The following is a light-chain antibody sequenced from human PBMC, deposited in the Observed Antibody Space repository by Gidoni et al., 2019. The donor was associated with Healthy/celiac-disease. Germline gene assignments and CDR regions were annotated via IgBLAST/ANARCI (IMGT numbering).Light chain of an antibody. CDR2: GAS. CDR3: QQYNNWPPLT. V-gene: IGKV3-15*01. Sequence: EIVMTHSPATLSVSPGERATLASRASQSGSSNLAWYQQKPGQAPRLLIYGASTRAAGIPAGFSGSGSGTEFTLTISSLQSEDFAVYYCQQYNNWPPLTFXGXTKVEIK. CDR1: QSGSSN. J-gene: IGKJ4*01.